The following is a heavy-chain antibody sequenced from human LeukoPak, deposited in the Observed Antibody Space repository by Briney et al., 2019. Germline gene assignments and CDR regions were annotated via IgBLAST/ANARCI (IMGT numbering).Heavy chain of an antibody. CDR1: GYTFTSYG. CDR2: ISAYNGNT. D-gene: IGHD2-2*01. V-gene: IGHV1-18*01. J-gene: IGHJ4*02. Sequence: GASVKVSCKASGYTFTSYGISWVRQAPGQGLEWMGWISAYNGNTNYAQKLQGRVTMTTDTPTSTAYMELRSLRSDDTAVYYCARDPCSSTSCYFDYWGQGTLVTVSS. CDR3: ARDPCSSTSCYFDY.